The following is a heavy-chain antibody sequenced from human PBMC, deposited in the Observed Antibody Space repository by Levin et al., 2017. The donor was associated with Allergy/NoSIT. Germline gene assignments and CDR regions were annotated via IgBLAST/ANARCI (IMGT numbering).Heavy chain of an antibody. D-gene: IGHD4-17*01. CDR3: AKVPYGDYEVDMDV. J-gene: IGHJ6*03. V-gene: IGHV4-34*01. CDR2: INHSGRT. Sequence: SETLSLTCAVYGGSFSGYYWSWIRQPPGKGLEWIGEINHSGRTKYNPSLKSRVTILGDTSKNQFSLRLNSVTAADTAVYYCAKVPYGDYEVDMDVWGKGTTVTVSS. CDR1: GGSFSGYY.